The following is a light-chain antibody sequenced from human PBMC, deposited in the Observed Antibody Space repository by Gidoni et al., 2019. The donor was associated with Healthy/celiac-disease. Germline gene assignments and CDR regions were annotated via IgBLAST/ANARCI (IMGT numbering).Light chain of an antibody. J-gene: IGKJ4*01. CDR3: QRYNNWPPLT. CDR1: QSVSSN. V-gene: IGKV3-15*01. Sequence: EIVMTQSPATLSVSPGESATLSCRASQSVSSNLAWYQQKPGQAPRLLIYGASTRATGIPARFSGSGSGTEFTLTISRLQSEDFAVYYCQRYNNWPPLTFGGGTKVEIK. CDR2: GAS.